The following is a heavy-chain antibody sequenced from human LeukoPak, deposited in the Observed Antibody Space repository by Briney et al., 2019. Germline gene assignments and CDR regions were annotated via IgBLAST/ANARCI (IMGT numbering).Heavy chain of an antibody. V-gene: IGHV3-23*01. J-gene: IGHJ4*02. CDR2: ISGSGGST. CDR3: AKETVLTGYERFADY. Sequence: GGSLRLSCAASGFTFSSDAMSWVRRAPGKGLEWVSAISGSGGSTYYADSVKGRFTISRDNSKNTLYMQMNSLRAEDTAVYYCAKETVLTGYERFADYWGQGTLVTVSS. CDR1: GFTFSSDA. D-gene: IGHD3-9*01.